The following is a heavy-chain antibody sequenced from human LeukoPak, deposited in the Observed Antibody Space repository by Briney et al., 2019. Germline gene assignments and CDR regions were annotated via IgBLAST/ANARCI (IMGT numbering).Heavy chain of an antibody. CDR1: GYNFSTYA. D-gene: IGHD1-26*01. V-gene: IGHV3-30*04. CDR3: ARGPWGVQQSFNDY. Sequence: PGGSLRLSCAASGYNFSTYAMHWVRQAPGKGLEWVAVISYDGSNKYYADSVKGRFTISRDNSKNTLYLQMNSLRAEDTAVYYCARGPWGVQQSFNDYWGQGTLVTVSS. CDR2: ISYDGSNK. J-gene: IGHJ4*02.